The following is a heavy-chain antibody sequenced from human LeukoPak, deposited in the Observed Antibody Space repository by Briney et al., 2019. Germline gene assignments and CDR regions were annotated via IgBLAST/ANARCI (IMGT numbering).Heavy chain of an antibody. CDR3: ASGYCSGGSCYEEHY. J-gene: IGHJ4*02. CDR2: ITSSSSYI. Sequence: GGSLRLSCAASGFTFSSYSMNWVRQSPGKGLEWVSSITSSSSYIYYADSVKGRFTISRDNAKNSLYLQMNSLRAEDTAVNYCASGYCSGGSCYEEHYWGQGTLVTVSS. D-gene: IGHD2-15*01. V-gene: IGHV3-21*01. CDR1: GFTFSSYS.